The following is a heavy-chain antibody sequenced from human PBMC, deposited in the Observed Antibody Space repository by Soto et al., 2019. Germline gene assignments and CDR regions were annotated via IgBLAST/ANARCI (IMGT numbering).Heavy chain of an antibody. Sequence: LSLTCTVSGGSISKYYWSWIRQSPGKGLEWIGYIYYSGSTKYNPSLKSRVTISVDTSKNQFSLKLSSVTAADTAVYYCARDVGSSHGPGHPHYFDDWGQGTLVTVSS. V-gene: IGHV4-59*01. CDR1: GGSISKYY. CDR2: IYYSGST. J-gene: IGHJ4*02. D-gene: IGHD2-2*01. CDR3: ARDVGSSHGPGHPHYFDD.